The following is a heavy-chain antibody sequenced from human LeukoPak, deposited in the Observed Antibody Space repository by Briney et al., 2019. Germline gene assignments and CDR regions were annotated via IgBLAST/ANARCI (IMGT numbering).Heavy chain of an antibody. V-gene: IGHV4-34*01. CDR1: GGSISPFY. D-gene: IGHD5-24*01. CDR3: ARVKDGYNRY. Sequence: SKTLSLTCTVSGGSISPFYWNWIRQPPGKGLEWIGEINHSGSTNYNPSLKSRVTISVDTSKNQFSLKLSSVTAADTAVYYCARVKDGYNRYWGQGTLVTVSS. J-gene: IGHJ4*02. CDR2: INHSGST.